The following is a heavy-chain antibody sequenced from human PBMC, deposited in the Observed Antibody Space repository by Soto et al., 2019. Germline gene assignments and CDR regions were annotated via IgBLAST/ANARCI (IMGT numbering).Heavy chain of an antibody. V-gene: IGHV4-34*01. D-gene: IGHD4-17*01. J-gene: IGHJ4*02. CDR2: INHSGST. CDR1: GGSFSGYY. Sequence: PSETLSLTCAVYGGSFSGYYWSWIRQPPGKGLEWIGEINHSGSTNYNPSLKSRVTISVDTSKNQFSLKLSSVTAADTAVYYCARTQVFRSGDRVLYYFDYWGQGTLVTVSS. CDR3: ARTQVFRSGDRVLYYFDY.